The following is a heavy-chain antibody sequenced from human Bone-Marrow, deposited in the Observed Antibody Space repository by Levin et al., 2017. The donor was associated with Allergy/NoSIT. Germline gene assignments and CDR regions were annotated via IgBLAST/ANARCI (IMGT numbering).Heavy chain of an antibody. CDR2: IDPDSGDT. CDR1: GYTFTGYY. V-gene: IGHV1-2*02. CDR3: AKDLRTSGVYGMDV. J-gene: IGHJ6*02. D-gene: IGHD2-2*01. Sequence: ASVKVSCKASGYTFTGYYMHWFRQAPGQGLEWMGWIDPDSGDTNYVRNLQGRVTLARDTSISTAYMELGRLRFDDTAVYYCAKDLRTSGVYGMDVWGQGTTVTVS.